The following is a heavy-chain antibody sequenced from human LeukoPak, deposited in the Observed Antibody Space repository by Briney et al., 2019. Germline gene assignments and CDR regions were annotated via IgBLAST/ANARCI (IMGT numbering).Heavy chain of an antibody. CDR1: GFTFSSYG. D-gene: IGHD1-26*01. CDR2: ISYDGSNK. V-gene: IGHV3-30*18. Sequence: PGGSLRLSCAASGFTFSSYGMHWVRQAPGKGLEWVAVISYDGSNKYYADSVKGRFTISRDNSKNTLYLQMNSLRAEDTAVYYCAKDDLVGAADYWGQGTLVTVSS. J-gene: IGHJ4*02. CDR3: AKDDLVGAADY.